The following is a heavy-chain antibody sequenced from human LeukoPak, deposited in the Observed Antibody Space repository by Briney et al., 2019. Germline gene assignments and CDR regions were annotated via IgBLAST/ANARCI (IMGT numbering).Heavy chain of an antibody. CDR1: GGSISGHY. CDR3: ARFGVDYDMDV. J-gene: IGHJ6*02. D-gene: IGHD3-16*01. CDR2: IHYSGRP. V-gene: IGHV4-59*11. Sequence: PSETLSLTCTVSGGSISGHYWTWIRQPPGKGLEWIGQIHYSGRPDYNPSLKSRVTISVDTSKNQLSLKVTSLTGADTAMYYCARFGVDYDMDVWGQGTTVTVSS.